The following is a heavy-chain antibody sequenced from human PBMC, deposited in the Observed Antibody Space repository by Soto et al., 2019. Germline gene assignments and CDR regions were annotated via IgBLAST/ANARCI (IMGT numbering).Heavy chain of an antibody. CDR1: GGTFSSYA. CDR3: ARDGKPSLHLWDSAPLFDY. J-gene: IGHJ4*02. CDR2: IIPIFGTA. V-gene: IGHV1-69*13. Sequence: SVKVSCKASGGTFSSYAISWVRQAPGQGLEWMGGIIPIFGTANYAQKFQGRVTITADESMSTAYMELSSLRSEDTAVYYCARDGKPSLHLWDSAPLFDYWGQGTLVTVSS. D-gene: IGHD1-26*01.